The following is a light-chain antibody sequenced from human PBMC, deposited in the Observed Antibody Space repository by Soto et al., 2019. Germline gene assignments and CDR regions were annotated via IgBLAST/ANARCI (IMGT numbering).Light chain of an antibody. CDR3: SSYTSSSIRV. V-gene: IGLV2-14*01. J-gene: IGLJ3*02. CDR2: DVS. CDR1: SSDVGGYNY. Sequence: QSVLTQPASVSGSPGQSITISCTGTSSDVGGYNYVSWYQQHPGKAPKLMIYDVSNRPSGVSNRFSGSKSGNTASLTISGLQAEDAADYYCSSYTSSSIRVFGGGTTLTVL.